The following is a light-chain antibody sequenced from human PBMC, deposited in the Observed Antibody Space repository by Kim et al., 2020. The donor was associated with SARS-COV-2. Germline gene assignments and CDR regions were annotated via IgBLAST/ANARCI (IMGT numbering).Light chain of an antibody. J-gene: IGLJ2*01. V-gene: IGLV2-18*02. Sequence: GKSVTISCPGTSSDVGSYNRVSWYQQPPGTAPKLMIYEVSNRPSGVPDRFSGSKSGNTASLTISGLQAEDEADYYCSSYTSSSTVVFGGGTQLTVL. CDR2: EVS. CDR3: SSYTSSSTVV. CDR1: SSDVGSYNR.